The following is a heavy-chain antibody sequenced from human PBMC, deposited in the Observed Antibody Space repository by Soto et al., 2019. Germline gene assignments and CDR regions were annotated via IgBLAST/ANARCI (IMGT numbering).Heavy chain of an antibody. J-gene: IGHJ5*02. D-gene: IGHD3-3*01. CDR1: GYTFTSYD. CDR3: ARGSYTYYDFWSGYRQNNWFDP. V-gene: IGHV1-8*01. Sequence: ASVKVSCKASGYTFTSYDINWVRQATGQGLEWMGWMNPNSGNTGYAQKFQGRVTMTRNTSISTAYMGLSSLRSEDTAVYYCARGSYTYYDFWSGYRQNNWFDPWGQGTLVTVSS. CDR2: MNPNSGNT.